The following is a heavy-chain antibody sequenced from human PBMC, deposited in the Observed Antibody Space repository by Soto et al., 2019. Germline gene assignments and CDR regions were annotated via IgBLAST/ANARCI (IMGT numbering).Heavy chain of an antibody. CDR3: VRAHALGFSNWFDP. Sequence: ASVKVSCKASGYIFSANYIHWVRQAPGQGLEWLGWINPNSGATNYAQKFLGRVTMSADTSASTAYMDLARLKSDDTAFYYCVRAHALGFSNWFDPWGRGTLVTVSS. CDR1: GYIFSANY. D-gene: IGHD3-10*01. CDR2: INPNSGAT. J-gene: IGHJ5*02. V-gene: IGHV1-2*02.